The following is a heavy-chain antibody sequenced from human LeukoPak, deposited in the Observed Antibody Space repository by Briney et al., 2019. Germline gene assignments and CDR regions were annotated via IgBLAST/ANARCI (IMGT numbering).Heavy chain of an antibody. D-gene: IGHD2-15*01. V-gene: IGHV3-23*01. J-gene: IGHJ3*02. CDR2: IGGTGGFIT. CDR3: AKVGCSGGSCYELDAFDI. Sequence: GGTLRLSCAASGFTFSSHGMNWVRQAPGKGLEWVSGIGGTGGFITYYAESVKGRSTVSRDNSKNTLYLQMNSLRAEDTAVYYCAKVGCSGGSCYELDAFDIWGQGTMVTVSS. CDR1: GFTFSSHG.